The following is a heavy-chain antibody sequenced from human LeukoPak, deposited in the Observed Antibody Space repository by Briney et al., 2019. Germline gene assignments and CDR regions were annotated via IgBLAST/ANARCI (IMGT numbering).Heavy chain of an antibody. CDR2: IIRSGGST. CDR3: AKDRAGGSAWYFDL. V-gene: IGHV3-23*01. Sequence: GSLRLSCVASGFTFNNYAMCWVRQAPGKGLEWVSAIIRSGGSTYYADSVKGRFTISRDNSKNTLYLQMNSLRAEDTAVYYCAKDRAGGSAWYFDLWGRGTLVTVSS. J-gene: IGHJ2*01. D-gene: IGHD2-15*01. CDR1: GFTFNNYA.